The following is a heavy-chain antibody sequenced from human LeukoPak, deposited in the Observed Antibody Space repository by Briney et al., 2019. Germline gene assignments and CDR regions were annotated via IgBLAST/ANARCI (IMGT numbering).Heavy chain of an antibody. V-gene: IGHV1-8*03. CDR1: GYTFTSYD. J-gene: IGHJ5*02. CDR3: ARFGVSRAAAAT. Sequence: GASVKVSCKASGYTFTSYDINWVRQATGQGLEWMGWMNPNSGNTGYAQKFQGRVTITRNTSISTAYMELSSLRSEDTAVYYCARFGVSRAAAATWGQGTLVTVSS. CDR2: MNPNSGNT. D-gene: IGHD6-13*01.